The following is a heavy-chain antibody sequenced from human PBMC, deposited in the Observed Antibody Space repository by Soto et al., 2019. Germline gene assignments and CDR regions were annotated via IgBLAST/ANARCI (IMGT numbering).Heavy chain of an antibody. CDR1: GFSLTTSGVG. CDR2: IYWDDDK. CDR3: AHRVLRTVFGLVTTTAIYFDF. V-gene: IGHV2-5*02. J-gene: IGHJ4*02. D-gene: IGHD3-3*01. Sequence: QITLNESGPTQVKPRQTLTLTCTFSGFSLTTSGVGLGWIRQSPGKAPEWLALIYWDDDKRYSPSLKSRLTITNDTSKIQVVLTMADLDPADTATYSCAHRVLRTVFGLVTTTAIYFDFWGQGTPVAVSS.